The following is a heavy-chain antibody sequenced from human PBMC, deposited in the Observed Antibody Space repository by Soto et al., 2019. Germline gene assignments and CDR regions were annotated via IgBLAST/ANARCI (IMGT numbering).Heavy chain of an antibody. Sequence: QVQLVQSGAEVKKPGSSVKVSCKASGGTFSSYTISWVRQAPGQGLEWMGRIIPILGIANYAQKFKGRVTITADKSTSTAYMELSSLRSEDTAVYYCARDRLVSPGGDWGQGTLVTVSS. D-gene: IGHD1-26*01. CDR1: GGTFSSYT. V-gene: IGHV1-69*08. J-gene: IGHJ4*02. CDR2: IIPILGIA. CDR3: ARDRLVSPGGD.